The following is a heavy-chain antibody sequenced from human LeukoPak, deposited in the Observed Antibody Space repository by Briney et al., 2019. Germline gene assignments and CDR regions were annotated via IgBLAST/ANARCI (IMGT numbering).Heavy chain of an antibody. CDR1: GGTFSNSA. D-gene: IGHD1-26*01. CDR2: IIPILDIT. Sequence: SVKVSCKASGGTFSNSAINWVRQAPGQGLEWMGRIIPILDITNYAQKFQGRVTMTRDTSTSTVYMELSRLRSDDTAVYYCARSKSTRSYGIWGQGTMVTVSS. CDR3: ARSKSTRSYGI. V-gene: IGHV1-69*04. J-gene: IGHJ3*02.